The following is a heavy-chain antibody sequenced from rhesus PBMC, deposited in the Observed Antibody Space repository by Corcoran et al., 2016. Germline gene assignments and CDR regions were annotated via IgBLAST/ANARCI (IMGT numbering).Heavy chain of an antibody. CDR2: FYGGGCNT. J-gene: IGHJ5-1*01. CDR1: GGSISSNYW. V-gene: IGHV4-93*01. Sequence: QMQLQESGPAVVKPSETLSLTCAVSGGSISSNYWWSWIRQSPGKGLEWIGGFYGGGCNTEYNPVHKSRYSLTTDTSNKQVSLKVTSVTAADTAVYYCASTDCSNSDCSSGDVWGQGVLVTVSS. D-gene: IGHD2-15*01. CDR3: ASTDCSNSDCSSGDV.